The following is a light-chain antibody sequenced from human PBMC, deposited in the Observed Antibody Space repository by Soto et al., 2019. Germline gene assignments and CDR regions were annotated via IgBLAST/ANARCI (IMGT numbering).Light chain of an antibody. V-gene: IGKV3-20*01. Sequence: ETVLTQSPGTLSLSPGERATLSCRASQSITSTYLTWYQQKPGQAPRLLIYGASNRATGIPDRFSGSGSGTDFTLTINRLEPEDFAVYYCQHYGSSLWTFGQGTKVEVK. CDR2: GAS. CDR1: QSITSTY. CDR3: QHYGSSLWT. J-gene: IGKJ1*01.